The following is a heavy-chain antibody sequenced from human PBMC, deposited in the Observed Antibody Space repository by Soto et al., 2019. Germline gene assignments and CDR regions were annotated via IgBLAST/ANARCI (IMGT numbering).Heavy chain of an antibody. CDR1: GFTFSSYW. Sequence: GSLRLSCAASGFTFSSYWMHWVRQAPGKGLVWVSRINSDGSSTSYADSVKGRFTISRDNAKNTLYLQMNSLRAEDTAVYYCARGLLLWFGELSRRGGYYYYMDVWGKGTTVTVSS. CDR3: ARGLLLWFGELSRRGGYYYYMDV. J-gene: IGHJ6*03. D-gene: IGHD3-10*01. V-gene: IGHV3-74*01. CDR2: INSDGSST.